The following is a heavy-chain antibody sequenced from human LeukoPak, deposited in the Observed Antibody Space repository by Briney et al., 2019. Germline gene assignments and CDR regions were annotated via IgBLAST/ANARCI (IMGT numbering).Heavy chain of an antibody. CDR3: AKDLLSAGYSGYDFEFYFDY. D-gene: IGHD5-12*01. Sequence: GGSLRLSCAASGFTVGSNYMSWVRQAPGKGLEWVSAISGSGGSTYYADSVKGRFTISRDNSKNTLYLQMNSLRAEDTAVYYCAKDLLSAGYSGYDFEFYFDYWGQGTLVTVSS. V-gene: IGHV3-23*01. J-gene: IGHJ4*02. CDR2: ISGSGGST. CDR1: GFTVGSNY.